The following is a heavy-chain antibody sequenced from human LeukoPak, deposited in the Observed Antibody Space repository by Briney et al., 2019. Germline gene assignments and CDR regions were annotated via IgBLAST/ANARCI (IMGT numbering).Heavy chain of an antibody. CDR3: ARDQGPSTYYDFWSGCQDFDY. J-gene: IGHJ4*02. CDR1: GGTFSSYA. Sequence: ASVKVSCKASGGTFSSYAISWVRQAPGQGLEWMGGIIPIFGTANYAQKLQGRVTMTTDTSTSTAYMELRSLRSDDTAVYYCARDQGPSTYYDFWSGCQDFDYWGQGTLVTVSS. CDR2: IIPIFGTA. D-gene: IGHD3-3*01. V-gene: IGHV1-69*05.